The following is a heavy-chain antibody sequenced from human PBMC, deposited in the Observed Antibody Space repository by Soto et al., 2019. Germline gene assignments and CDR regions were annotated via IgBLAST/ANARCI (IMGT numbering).Heavy chain of an antibody. V-gene: IGHV1-3*01. CDR2: INAGNGNT. D-gene: IGHD6-19*01. J-gene: IGHJ6*02. CDR3: ARDREGYGSGPVQYYYYYGMDV. CDR1: GYTFTSYA. Sequence: GASVKVSCKASGYTFTSYAMHWVRQAPGQRLEWMGWINAGNGNTKYSQKFQGRVTITRDTSASTAYMELSSLRSEDTAVYYCARDREGYGSGPVQYYYYYGMDVWGQGTTVTVSS.